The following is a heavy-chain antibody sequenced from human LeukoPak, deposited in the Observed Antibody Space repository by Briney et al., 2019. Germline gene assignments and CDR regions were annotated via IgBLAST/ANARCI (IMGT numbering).Heavy chain of an antibody. J-gene: IGHJ5*02. D-gene: IGHD3-10*01. CDR2: INPQSGST. Sequence: GASVKVSCKASGYTFTGHFIHWVRQAPGQGLEWMGWINPQSGSTSYAQPFQGRVVMTLDTSVNSVYMEMSSLGYDDTATYFCARDRADEYSAGSYVSFDPWGRGTPLTVSS. V-gene: IGHV1-2*02. CDR1: GYTFTGHF. CDR3: ARDRADEYSAGSYVSFDP.